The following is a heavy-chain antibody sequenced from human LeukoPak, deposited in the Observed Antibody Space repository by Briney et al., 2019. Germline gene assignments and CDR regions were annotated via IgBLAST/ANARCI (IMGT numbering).Heavy chain of an antibody. Sequence: SETLSLTCSVYGGSFSNYYWTWIRQPPGKGLEWIGEGHHSVSTNYNPSLKTRLTISVDTTRSQFSLKLTSVTAEDTAVYYCARASQWGDYAGFDPWGQGTLVTVSS. CDR3: ARASQWGDYAGFDP. CDR1: GGSFSNYY. CDR2: GHHSVST. D-gene: IGHD4-17*01. V-gene: IGHV4-34*01. J-gene: IGHJ5*02.